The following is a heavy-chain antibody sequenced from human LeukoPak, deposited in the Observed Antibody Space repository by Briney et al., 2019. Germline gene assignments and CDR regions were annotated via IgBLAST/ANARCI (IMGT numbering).Heavy chain of an antibody. CDR3: VTRPLRYFDWLWPPGMDV. J-gene: IGHJ6*01. D-gene: IGHD3-9*01. CDR1: GFTFSSYG. V-gene: IGHV3-30*03. CDR2: ISYDGSNE. Sequence: PGGSLRLSRAASGFTFSSYGMPGVRQASGKGVEGVAGISYDGSNEYYADAVKGRFTISRDKSKNTLYLQMNSLRAEDTAVYYCVTRPLRYFDWLWPPGMDVWGQGTKVTVSS.